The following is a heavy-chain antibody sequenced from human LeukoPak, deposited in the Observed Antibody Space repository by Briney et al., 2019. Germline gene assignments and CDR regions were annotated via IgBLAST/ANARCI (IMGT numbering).Heavy chain of an antibody. CDR3: ARQRLGELSLYLTGRNWFDP. V-gene: IGHV1-46*01. CDR1: GYTFTSYY. J-gene: IGHJ5*02. D-gene: IGHD3-16*02. Sequence: GASVTVSCKASGYTFTSYYMHWVRQAPGQGLEWMGIINPSGGSTSYAQKFQGRVTMTRDISTSTVYMELSSLRSEDTAVYSCARQRLGELSLYLTGRNWFDPWGQGTLVTVSS. CDR2: INPSGGST.